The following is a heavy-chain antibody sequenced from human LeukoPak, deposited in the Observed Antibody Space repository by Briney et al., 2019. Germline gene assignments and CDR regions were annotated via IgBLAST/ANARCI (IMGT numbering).Heavy chain of an antibody. Sequence: ASVKVSCKASGYTFTSYGISWVRQAPGQGLEWMGWISAYNGNTNYAQKLQGRVTMTTDTSTSTVYMELSSLRSEDTAVYYCARSGYYDRSPSYWGQGTLVTVSS. CDR1: GYTFTSYG. V-gene: IGHV1-18*01. CDR3: ARSGYYDRSPSY. D-gene: IGHD3-22*01. J-gene: IGHJ4*02. CDR2: ISAYNGNT.